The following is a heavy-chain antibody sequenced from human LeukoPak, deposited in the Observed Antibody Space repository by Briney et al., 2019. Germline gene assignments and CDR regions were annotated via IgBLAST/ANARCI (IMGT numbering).Heavy chain of an antibody. Sequence: PGGSLRLSCAASGFTFDDYGMSWVRQAPGKGLERVSGINWNGGSTGYADSVKGRFTISRDNAKNSLYLQMNSLRAEDTALYYCARDGERYYYDSGGAFDIWGQGTMVTVSS. J-gene: IGHJ3*02. CDR2: INWNGGST. V-gene: IGHV3-20*04. CDR3: ARDGERYYYDSGGAFDI. CDR1: GFTFDDYG. D-gene: IGHD3-22*01.